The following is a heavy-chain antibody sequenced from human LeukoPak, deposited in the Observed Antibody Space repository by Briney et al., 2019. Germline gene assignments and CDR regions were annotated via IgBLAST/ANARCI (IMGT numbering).Heavy chain of an antibody. Sequence: KPGGSLRLSCAASGFTFTNFAMTWVRQAPGKGLEWVSAISNSGVSTYHADSVKGRFTISRDNSKNTLYLQMNSLRAEDTAVYYCAKAVKMHDILTGFDYWGQGTLVTVSS. V-gene: IGHV3-23*01. J-gene: IGHJ4*02. D-gene: IGHD3-9*01. CDR2: ISNSGVST. CDR3: AKAVKMHDILTGFDY. CDR1: GFTFTNFA.